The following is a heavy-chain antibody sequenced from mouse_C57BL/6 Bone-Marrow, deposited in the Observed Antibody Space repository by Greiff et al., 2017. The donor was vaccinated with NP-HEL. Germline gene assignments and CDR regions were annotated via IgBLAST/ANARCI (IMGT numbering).Heavy chain of an antibody. J-gene: IGHJ4*01. CDR2: IYPSDSET. V-gene: IGHV1-61*01. Sequence: QVQLKQPGAELVRPGSSVKLSCKASGYTFTSYWMDWVKQRPGQGLEWIGNIYPSDSETHYNQKFKDKATLTVDKSSSTAYMQLSSLTSEDSAVYYCARGDPHAMDYWGQGTSVTVSS. CDR3: ARGDPHAMDY. CDR1: GYTFTSYW. D-gene: IGHD3-3*01.